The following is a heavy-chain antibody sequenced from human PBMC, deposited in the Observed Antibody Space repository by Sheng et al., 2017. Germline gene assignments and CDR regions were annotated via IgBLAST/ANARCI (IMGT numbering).Heavy chain of an antibody. CDR1: GGSFSGYY. V-gene: IGHV4-34*01. CDR3: ARGGYCSSTSCLRRKTSWYFDL. D-gene: IGHD2-2*01. CDR2: INHSGST. J-gene: IGHJ2*01. Sequence: QVQLQQWGAGLLKPSETLSLTCAVYGGSFSGYYWSWIRQPPGKGLEWIGEINHSGSTNYNPSLKSRVTISVDTSKNQFSLKLSSVTAADTAVYYCARGGYCSSTSCLRRKTSWYFDLWGRGTLVTVSS.